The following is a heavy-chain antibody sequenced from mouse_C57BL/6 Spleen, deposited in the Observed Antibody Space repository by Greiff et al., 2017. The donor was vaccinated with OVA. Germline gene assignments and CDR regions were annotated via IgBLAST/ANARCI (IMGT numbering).Heavy chain of an antibody. Sequence: EVQLVESGGGLVQPGGSLSLSCAASGFTFTDYYMSWVRQPPGKALEWLGFIRNKANGYTTEYSASVKGRFTISRDNSQSILYLQMNALRAEDSATYYCARSPSTGTYWYFDVWGTGTTVTVSS. D-gene: IGHD4-1*02. CDR3: ARSPSTGTYWYFDV. CDR1: GFTFTDYY. V-gene: IGHV7-3*01. J-gene: IGHJ1*03. CDR2: IRNKANGYTT.